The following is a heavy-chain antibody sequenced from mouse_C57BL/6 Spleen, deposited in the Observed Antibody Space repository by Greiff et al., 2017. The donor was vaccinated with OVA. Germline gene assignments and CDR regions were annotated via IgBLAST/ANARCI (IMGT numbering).Heavy chain of an antibody. V-gene: IGHV7-3*01. D-gene: IGHD3-2*02. J-gene: IGHJ3*01. Sequence: EVQGVESGGGLVQPGGSLSLSCAASGFTFTDYYMSWVRQPPGKALEWLGFIRNKANGYTTEYSASVKGRFTISRDNSPSILYLQLHALSAADFSTYYCAREETAQDMDYWGQGTLVTVAA. CDR2: IRNKANGYTT. CDR1: GFTFTDYY. CDR3: AREETAQDMDY.